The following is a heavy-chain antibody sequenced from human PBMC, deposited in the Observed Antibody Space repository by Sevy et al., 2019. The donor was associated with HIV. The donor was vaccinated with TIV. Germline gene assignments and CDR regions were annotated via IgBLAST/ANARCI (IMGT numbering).Heavy chain of an antibody. CDR2: IWYDGSNK. D-gene: IGHD6-25*01. J-gene: IGHJ4*02. Sequence: GGSLRLSCAASGFTFSSYGMHWVRQAPGKGLEWVAVIWYDGSNKYYADSVKGRFTISRDNSKNTLYLQMYSLRAEDTAVYYCARDSAQAAFDYWGQGTLVTVSS. CDR3: ARDSAQAAFDY. CDR1: GFTFSSYG. V-gene: IGHV3-33*01.